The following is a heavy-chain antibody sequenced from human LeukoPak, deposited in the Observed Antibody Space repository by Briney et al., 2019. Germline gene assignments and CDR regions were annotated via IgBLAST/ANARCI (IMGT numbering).Heavy chain of an antibody. CDR1: GFTFSSYA. CDR3: AKAIAAALKPFDY. V-gene: IGHV3-21*04. D-gene: IGHD6-13*01. Sequence: PGGSLRLSCAASGFTFSSYAMHWVRQAPGKGLEWVSSISSSSSYIYYADSVKGRFTVSRDNAKNSLYLQMNSLRAEDTAVYYCAKAIAAALKPFDYWGQGTLVTVSS. J-gene: IGHJ4*02. CDR2: ISSSSSYI.